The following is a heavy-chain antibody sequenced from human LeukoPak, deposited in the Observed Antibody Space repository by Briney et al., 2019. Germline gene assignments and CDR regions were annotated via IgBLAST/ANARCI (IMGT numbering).Heavy chain of an antibody. J-gene: IGHJ4*02. CDR3: TRISTVTHQFDY. D-gene: IGHD4-17*01. CDR2: INYSGST. CDR1: GDTFSGFY. Sequence: SETLSLTCAVCGDTFSGFYWSWIRQPPGKGLEWIGEINYSGSTNYNPSFKSRVTISVDTSKNQFSLNLNSVTAADTAVYYSTRISTVTHQFDYWGQGMLVTVSS. V-gene: IGHV4-34*01.